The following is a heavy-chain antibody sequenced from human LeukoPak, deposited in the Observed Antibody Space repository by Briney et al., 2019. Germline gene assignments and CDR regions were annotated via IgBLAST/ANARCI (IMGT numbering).Heavy chain of an antibody. J-gene: IGHJ4*02. CDR3: ATRKLGNDY. CDR1: GGSFSGHY. CDR2: IYYTET. V-gene: IGHV4-59*11. Sequence: PSETLSLTCAVYGGSFSGHYWNWIRQSPGKGLEWIGYIYYTETSYNPSLKSRVTISADTSKSQFSLKLYSVTAADTAVYYCATRKLGNDYWGQGTLVTVSS. D-gene: IGHD7-27*01.